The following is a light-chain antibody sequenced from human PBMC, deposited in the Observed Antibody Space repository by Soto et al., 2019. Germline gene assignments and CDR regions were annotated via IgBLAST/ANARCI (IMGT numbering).Light chain of an antibody. CDR2: GAS. CDR1: QTVSNK. Sequence: EIVMTQSPGTLSVSPGERATLFCRASQTVSNKLAWYQQKPGQAPRLLIYGASTRATGIPARFSGSGSGTEFTLTISRLQSEDFAVYYCQQYNNWPPWTFGQGTKVDIK. CDR3: QQYNNWPPWT. V-gene: IGKV3-15*01. J-gene: IGKJ1*01.